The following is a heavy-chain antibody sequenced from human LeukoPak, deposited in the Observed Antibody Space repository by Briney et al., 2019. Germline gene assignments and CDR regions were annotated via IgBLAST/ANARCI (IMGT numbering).Heavy chain of an antibody. CDR2: IYYSGST. J-gene: IGHJ4*02. Sequence: SETLSLTCTVSGGSICSGDYYWSWIRQPPGKGLEWIGYIYYSGSTYYNPSLKSRVTISVDTSKNQFSLKLSSVTAADTAVYYCARSYYYDSSDWDYWGQGTLVTVPS. D-gene: IGHD3-22*01. V-gene: IGHV4-30-4*01. CDR1: GGSICSGDYY. CDR3: ARSYYYDSSDWDY.